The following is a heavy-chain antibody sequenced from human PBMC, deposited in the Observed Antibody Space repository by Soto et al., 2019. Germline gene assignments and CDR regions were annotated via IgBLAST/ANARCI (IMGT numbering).Heavy chain of an antibody. J-gene: IGHJ5*02. D-gene: IGHD6-6*01. CDR1: GFVFRNYA. CDR2: LSGSGIST. V-gene: IGHV3-23*01. Sequence: EVVLLESGGGLVEPGGSLRLSCEGFGFVFRNYAMSWVRQTPGKGLEWVSDLSGSGISTHYADSVKGRFTISRDNYKNTLYLQMNRLRVDDTAVYYCAKGKLGSRPKSFDPWGQGILVTVSS. CDR3: AKGKLGSRPKSFDP.